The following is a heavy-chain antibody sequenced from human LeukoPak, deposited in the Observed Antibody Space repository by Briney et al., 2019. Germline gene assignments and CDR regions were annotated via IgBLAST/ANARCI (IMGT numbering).Heavy chain of an antibody. CDR3: AREQSSDSGYFDY. J-gene: IGHJ4*02. CDR1: GGSISSGSYY. V-gene: IGHV4-61*02. D-gene: IGHD1-26*01. Sequence: PSETLSLTCTVSGGSISSGSYYWSWIRQPAGKGLEWIGRIYTSGSTNYNPSLKSRVTISVDTSKNQFSLKLSSVTAADTAVYYCAREQSSDSGYFDYWGQGTLVTVSS. CDR2: IYTSGST.